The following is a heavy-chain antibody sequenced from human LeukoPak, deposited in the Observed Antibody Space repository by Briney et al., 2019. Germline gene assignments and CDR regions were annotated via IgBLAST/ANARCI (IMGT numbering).Heavy chain of an antibody. CDR2: ISGGAGST. CDR1: GFTFSTYA. CDR3: AKQMATIYREFVY. V-gene: IGHV3-23*01. D-gene: IGHD5-24*01. Sequence: GSLRLSCAASGFTFSTYAMDWVRQAPGKGLEWVSSISGGAGSTYYADSVKGRFTIYRDNSKNTLYLQMNSLRAEDTAVYYCAKQMATIYREFVYWGQGTLVTVAS. J-gene: IGHJ4*02.